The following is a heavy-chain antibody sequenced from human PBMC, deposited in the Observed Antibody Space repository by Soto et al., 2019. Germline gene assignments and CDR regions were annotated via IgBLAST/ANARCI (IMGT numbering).Heavy chain of an antibody. CDR3: ARAWVVVTAPDY. J-gene: IGHJ4*02. CDR2: INAGNGNT. CDR1: GYTFTSYA. Sequence: QVQLVQSGAEEKKPGASVKVYCKASGYTFTSYAMHWVRQAPGQRLEWMGWINAGNGNTKYSQKFQGRVTITRDTSASTDYMELSSLRSEDTAVYYCARAWVVVTAPDYWGQGTLVTVSS. D-gene: IGHD2-21*02. V-gene: IGHV1-3*05.